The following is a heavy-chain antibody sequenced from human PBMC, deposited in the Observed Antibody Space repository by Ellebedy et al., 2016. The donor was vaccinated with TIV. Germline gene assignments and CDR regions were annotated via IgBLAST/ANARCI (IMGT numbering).Heavy chain of an antibody. CDR2: INPNSGGT. J-gene: IGHJ4*02. CDR3: AINQQLGY. Sequence: ASVKVSCKVSGYTLTELSMHWVRQAPGQGLEWMGWINPNSGGTNYAQKFQGRVTMTRDTSISTAYMELSRLRSDDTAVYYCAINQQLGYWGQGTLVTVSS. D-gene: IGHD6-6*01. CDR1: GYTLTELS. V-gene: IGHV1-2*02.